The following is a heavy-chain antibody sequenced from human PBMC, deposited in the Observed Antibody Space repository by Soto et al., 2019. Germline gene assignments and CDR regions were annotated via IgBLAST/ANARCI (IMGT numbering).Heavy chain of an antibody. J-gene: IGHJ4*02. D-gene: IGHD1-26*01. CDR3: ARNSGSFDY. Sequence: QLQLQESGSGLVKPSQTLSLTCIVSGGSISSGDYAWSWIRQPPGKGLEWIGYIYHSGSTYYNPSLKSRVTISVDRSTNQFSLKLSSVTAADTAVYYCARNSGSFDYWGQGTLVTVSS. V-gene: IGHV4-30-2*01. CDR1: GGSISSGDYA. CDR2: IYHSGST.